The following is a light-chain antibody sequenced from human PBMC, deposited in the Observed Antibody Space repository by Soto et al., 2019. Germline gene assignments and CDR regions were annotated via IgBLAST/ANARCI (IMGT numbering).Light chain of an antibody. CDR1: SSDVGSYNL. CDR3: CSYAGKSTVLYV. Sequence: QSVLTQPASVSGSPGQSITISCTGTSSDVGSYNLVSWYQHHPGKAPELIIYEVSKRPSGVSDRFSGSKSGNTASLTISGLQAEDEADYYCCSYAGKSTVLYVLGTGTKVTVL. J-gene: IGLJ1*01. V-gene: IGLV2-23*01. CDR2: EVS.